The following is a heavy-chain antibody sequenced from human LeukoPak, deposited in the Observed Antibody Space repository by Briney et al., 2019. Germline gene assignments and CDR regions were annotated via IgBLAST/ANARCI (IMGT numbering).Heavy chain of an antibody. CDR1: GYTLTEFS. V-gene: IGHV1-24*01. CDR2: FDPEDGET. Sequence: ASVKVSCKVSGYTLTEFSMHWVRQAPGKGLEWMGGFDPEDGETIYAQKFQGRVTMTEDTSTDTAYMELSSLRSEDTAVYYCATRRPLGSPHAFDIWGQGTMVTVSS. J-gene: IGHJ3*02. D-gene: IGHD1-26*01. CDR3: ATRRPLGSPHAFDI.